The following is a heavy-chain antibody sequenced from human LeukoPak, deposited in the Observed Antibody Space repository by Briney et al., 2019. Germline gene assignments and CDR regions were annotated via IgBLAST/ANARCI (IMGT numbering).Heavy chain of an antibody. CDR2: IIPIFGTA. Sequence: SVKVSCKASGGTFSSYAISWVRQAPGQGLEWMGGIIPIFGTANYAQKFQGRVTITADESTSTAYMELSSLRSEDTAVYYCARGAVVRFLEWFPFDNWGQGTLVTVSS. CDR1: GGTFSSYA. D-gene: IGHD3-3*01. V-gene: IGHV1-69*13. J-gene: IGHJ4*02. CDR3: ARGAVVRFLEWFPFDN.